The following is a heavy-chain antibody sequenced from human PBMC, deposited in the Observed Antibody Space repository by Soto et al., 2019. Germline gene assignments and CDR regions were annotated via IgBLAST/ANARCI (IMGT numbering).Heavy chain of an antibody. CDR2: IYYNANT. V-gene: IGHV4-61*01. Sequence: PSETLSLTCTVSGDSVSSGSHYWSWIRQPPGKGLEWIGFIYYNANTKYNPSLKSRVIISVDTSKNQFSLKLRSVTAADTAVYYCARIVGATMGWFDPWGQGTLVTVSS. CDR3: ARIVGATMGWFDP. CDR1: GDSVSSGSHY. J-gene: IGHJ5*02. D-gene: IGHD1-26*01.